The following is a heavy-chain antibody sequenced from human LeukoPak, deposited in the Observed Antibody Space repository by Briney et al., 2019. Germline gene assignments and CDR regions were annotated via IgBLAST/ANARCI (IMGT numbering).Heavy chain of an antibody. D-gene: IGHD3-22*01. J-gene: IGHJ4*02. CDR1: GFTFSNAW. CDR2: IKSKTDGGTT. V-gene: IGHV3-15*01. CDR3: TTRGYYDSSGYAHYFDY. Sequence: GGSLRLSCAASGFTFSNAWMSWVRQAPGKGLEWVGRIKSKTDGGTTDYAAPVKGRFTISRDDSKNTLYLQMNSLKTEDTAVYYCTTRGYYDSSGYAHYFDYWGQGTLVTVSS.